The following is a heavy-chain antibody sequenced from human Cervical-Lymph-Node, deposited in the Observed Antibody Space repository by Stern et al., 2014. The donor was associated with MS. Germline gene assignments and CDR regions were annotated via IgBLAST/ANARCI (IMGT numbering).Heavy chain of an antibody. D-gene: IGHD1-7*01. CDR3: ARDCQPYWNYASNYYGMDV. CDR2: ISAYNGNT. V-gene: IGHV1-18*01. CDR1: GYTFTSYG. J-gene: IGHJ6*02. Sequence: VQLVESGAEVKKPGASVKVSCKASGYTFTSYGISWVRQAPGQGLEWMGWISAYNGNTHYAQKLQGRVTMTTDTSTSTAYMELRSLRSDDTAVYYCARDCQPYWNYASNYYGMDVWGQGTTVTVSS.